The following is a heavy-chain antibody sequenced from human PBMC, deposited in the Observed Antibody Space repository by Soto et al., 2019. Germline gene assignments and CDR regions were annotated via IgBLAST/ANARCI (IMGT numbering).Heavy chain of an antibody. V-gene: IGHV3-15*07. CDR1: GFTFTNAW. Sequence: EVQLVESGGGLVKPGESLRLSCAASGFTFTNAWMNWVRQAPGKGPEWVGRVKTKADGGATDYAAPAKGRFTSSRDDSKNTVYLHMTRLKIEDTAIYYCTSRIRTTNDYWGQGTLGTVSS. CDR2: VKTKADGGAT. D-gene: IGHD1-1*01. CDR3: TSRIRTTNDY. J-gene: IGHJ4*02.